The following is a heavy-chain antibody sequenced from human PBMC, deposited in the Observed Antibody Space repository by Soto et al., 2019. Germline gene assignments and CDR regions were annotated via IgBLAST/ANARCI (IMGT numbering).Heavy chain of an antibody. CDR2: IYYSGST. V-gene: IGHV4-59*01. D-gene: IGHD4-17*01. Sequence: PSETLSLTCTVSGGSISSYYWSWIRQPPGKGLEWIGYIYYSGSTNYNPSLKSRVTISVDTSKNQLSLKLTSVTAADTAVYYCARATRGYGDYSLNHDYWGQGTLVTVSS. CDR1: GGSISSYY. J-gene: IGHJ4*02. CDR3: ARATRGYGDYSLNHDY.